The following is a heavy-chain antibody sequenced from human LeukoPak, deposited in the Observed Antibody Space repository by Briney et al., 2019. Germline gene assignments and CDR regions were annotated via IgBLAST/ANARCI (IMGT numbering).Heavy chain of an antibody. CDR3: ARANGQLWTTPDY. CDR1: GFTLSSYG. CDR2: ISHDGSKK. V-gene: IGHV3-30*03. D-gene: IGHD5-18*01. J-gene: IGHJ4*02. Sequence: SLTLSCAASGFTLSSYGMHWVRQPQGEGLEWVAVISHDGSKKYSAESVKGRFTISRDNSKNTLYLQMNSLRAEDTAVYYCARANGQLWTTPDYWGQGTLVTITS.